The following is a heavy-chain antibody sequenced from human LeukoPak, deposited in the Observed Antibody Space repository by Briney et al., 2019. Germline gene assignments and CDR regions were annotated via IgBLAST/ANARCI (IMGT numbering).Heavy chain of an antibody. V-gene: IGHV3-64*02. D-gene: IGHD3-16*01. J-gene: IGHJ4*02. CDR3: ARIGPGGYFDY. CDR1: GFTFSSYV. Sequence: PGGSLRLSCAASGFTFSSYVLHWVRQAPGKGLEYVSGISVNGDSTYYADFVKGRFTMSRDNSRNTLNLQMGSPRAEATAVYYCARIGPGGYFDYWGQGTLVTVSS. CDR2: ISVNGDST.